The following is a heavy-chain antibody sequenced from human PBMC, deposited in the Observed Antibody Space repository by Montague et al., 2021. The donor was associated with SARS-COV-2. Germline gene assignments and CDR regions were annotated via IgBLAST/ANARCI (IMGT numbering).Heavy chain of an antibody. CDR1: GGSFNDYY. CDR3: ASLPYDSSGYFQHGEV. D-gene: IGHD3-22*01. J-gene: IGHJ4*02. V-gene: IGHV4-34*01. Sequence: SETLSLTCAVYGGSFNDYYWSWIRQPPGKGLEWIGEINHGGITNYSPSLKSRVSMSIDTSKNQFSLTLTSVSAADTAVYYCASLPYDSSGYFQHGEVWGQGTLVIVSS. CDR2: INHGGIT.